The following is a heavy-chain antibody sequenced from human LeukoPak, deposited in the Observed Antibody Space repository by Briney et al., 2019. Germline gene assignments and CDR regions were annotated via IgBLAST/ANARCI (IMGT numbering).Heavy chain of an antibody. CDR2: ISYSGST. CDR1: GGSLNSGGDY. D-gene: IGHD2-21*02. CDR3: ARMPRGTVVMTPYYFDY. Sequence: SETLSLTCTVWGGSLNSGGDYWSWIRQHPEKGLEWIGYISYSGSTHYNPSLKSRISISTDTSKTQLSLNLSAVTAADTAVYYCARMPRGTVVMTPYYFDYWGQGTLVTVSS. V-gene: IGHV4-31*03. J-gene: IGHJ4*02.